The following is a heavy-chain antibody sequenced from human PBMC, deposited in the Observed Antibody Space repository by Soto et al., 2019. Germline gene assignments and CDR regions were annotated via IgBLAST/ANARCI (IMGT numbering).Heavy chain of an antibody. CDR3: ARSYYYDSSGHLGDFDY. Sequence: SETLSLTCTVSGGSISSYYWSWIRQPPGKGLEWIGYNYYSGSTNYNPSPKSRVTISVDTSKNQFSLKLSSLTAADTAVYYCARSYYYDSSGHLGDFDYWGQGALVTVSS. D-gene: IGHD3-22*01. J-gene: IGHJ4*02. V-gene: IGHV4-59*01. CDR2: NYYSGST. CDR1: GGSISSYY.